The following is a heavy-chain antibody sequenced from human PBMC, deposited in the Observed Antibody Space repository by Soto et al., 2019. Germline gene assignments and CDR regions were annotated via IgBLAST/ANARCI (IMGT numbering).Heavy chain of an antibody. J-gene: IGHJ5*02. V-gene: IGHV3-7*03. CDR2: IKHDGSEQ. CDR1: GFTFSVHW. D-gene: IGHD3-10*01. Sequence: GGSLRLSCAGSGFTFSVHWMSWVRQVPGKGLEWVANIKHDGSEQYYVDSVKGRFTISRDNAENTLYLQMNSLKTEDTAVYYCADYYASGSMTLDPWGPGTLVTVS. CDR3: ADYYASGSMTLDP.